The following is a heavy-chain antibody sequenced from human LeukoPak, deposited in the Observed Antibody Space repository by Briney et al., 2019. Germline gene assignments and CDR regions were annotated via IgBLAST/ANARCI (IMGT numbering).Heavy chain of an antibody. Sequence: SETLSLTCAVYGGPFSGYYWSWIRQPPGKGLEWIGEINHSGSTNYNPSLKSRVTISVDTSKNQFSLKLSSVTAADTAVYYCARQTGSGLFILPGGQGTLVTVSS. CDR2: INHSGST. J-gene: IGHJ4*02. CDR1: GGPFSGYY. V-gene: IGHV4-34*01. CDR3: ARQTGSGLFILP. D-gene: IGHD3/OR15-3a*01.